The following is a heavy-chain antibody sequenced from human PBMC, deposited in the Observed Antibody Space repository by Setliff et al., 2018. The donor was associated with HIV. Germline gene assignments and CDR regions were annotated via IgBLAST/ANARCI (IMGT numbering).Heavy chain of an antibody. J-gene: IGHJ4*02. CDR3: ARQGNIVVVTSFDY. Sequence: TSETLSLTCTVSGGSISSYYWSWIRQPPGKGLEWIGYIFYSGSTNYNPSLKSRVTISVDTSKNQFSLKLSPVTAADTAVYYCARQGNIVVVTSFDYWGQGTLVTVSS. V-gene: IGHV4-59*01. D-gene: IGHD2-21*02. CDR2: IFYSGST. CDR1: GGSISSYY.